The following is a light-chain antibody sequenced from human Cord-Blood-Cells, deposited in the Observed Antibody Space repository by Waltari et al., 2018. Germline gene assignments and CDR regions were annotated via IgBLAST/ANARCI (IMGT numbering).Light chain of an antibody. CDR2: DAS. Sequence: EIVLTQSPATLSLSPGERATLSCRASQSVSSYLAWYKQKPGQAPRLLIYDASNRATGIPAMFSGSGSGTDFTLTISSLEPEDVAVYYCQQRSNWLTFGGGTKVEIK. CDR1: QSVSSY. V-gene: IGKV3-11*01. CDR3: QQRSNWLT. J-gene: IGKJ4*01.